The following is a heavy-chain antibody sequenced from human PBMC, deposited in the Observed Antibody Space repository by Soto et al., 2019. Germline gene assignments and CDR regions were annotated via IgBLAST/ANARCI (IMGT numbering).Heavy chain of an antibody. V-gene: IGHV3-74*01. Sequence: EVQLVESGGGLVQPGGSLRLSCAASGFTFSSYWMHWVRQAPGKGLVWVSRINSDGSSTSYADSVKGRFTISSDNAKNTLYLQMNSLRAEDTAVYYCARDVGYSYGSDAFDIWGQGTMVIVSS. D-gene: IGHD5-18*01. CDR2: INSDGSST. CDR1: GFTFSSYW. J-gene: IGHJ3*02. CDR3: ARDVGYSYGSDAFDI.